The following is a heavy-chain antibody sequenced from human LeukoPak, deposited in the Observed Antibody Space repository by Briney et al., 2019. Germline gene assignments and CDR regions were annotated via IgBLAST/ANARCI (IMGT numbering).Heavy chain of an antibody. CDR1: GFTFSYYN. J-gene: IGHJ4*02. CDR3: VSFYETY. Sequence: GGSLRLSCAASGFTFSYYNMNWVRKAPGKGLVWVSHINSDGSWTSYADSVKGRFTISKDNAKNTVYLQMNSLRAKDTAVYYCVSFYETYWGRGTLVTVSS. V-gene: IGHV3-74*01. CDR2: INSDGSWT. D-gene: IGHD2/OR15-2a*01.